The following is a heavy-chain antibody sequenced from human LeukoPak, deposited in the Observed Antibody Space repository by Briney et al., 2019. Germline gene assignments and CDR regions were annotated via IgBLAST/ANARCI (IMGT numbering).Heavy chain of an antibody. D-gene: IGHD3-3*01. CDR3: ARFGFWSGYSVSDYYYYMDV. V-gene: IGHV3-48*03. Sequence: GGSLRLSCAASGFTFSSYEMNWVRQAPGKGLEWVSYISSSGSTIYYADSVKGRFTISRDNAKNSLYLQMNSLRAEDTAVYYCARFGFWSGYSVSDYYYYMDVWGKGTTVTVSS. J-gene: IGHJ6*03. CDR1: GFTFSSYE. CDR2: ISSSGSTI.